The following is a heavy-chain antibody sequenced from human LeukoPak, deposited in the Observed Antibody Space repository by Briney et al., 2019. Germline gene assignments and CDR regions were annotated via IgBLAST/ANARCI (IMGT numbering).Heavy chain of an antibody. V-gene: IGHV4-59*01. CDR3: ARQPPDTASFDY. J-gene: IGHJ4*02. CDR1: GGSISSYY. Sequence: PSEILSLTCTVSGGSISSYYWSWIRQPPGKGLEWIGYIYYNGGTNYNPSLKSRVTISVDTSENQVSLKLSSVTAADTAVYFCARQPPDTASFDYWGQGTLVTVSS. CDR2: IYYNGGT. D-gene: IGHD3-22*01.